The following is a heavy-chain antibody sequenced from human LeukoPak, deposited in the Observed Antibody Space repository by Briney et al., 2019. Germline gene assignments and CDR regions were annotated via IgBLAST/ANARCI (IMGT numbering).Heavy chain of an antibody. D-gene: IGHD2-8*01. J-gene: IGHJ4*02. V-gene: IGHV3-23*01. Sequence: GGSLRLSCAASGFIFSDYIMIWVRQAPGKGLEWVSGITASGDSTYYADSVKGRFTMSRDNSKNTVYLQMNSLRAEDTAVYYCANTNGDYWGQGTLVTVSS. CDR2: ITASGDST. CDR1: GFIFSDYI. CDR3: ANTNGDY.